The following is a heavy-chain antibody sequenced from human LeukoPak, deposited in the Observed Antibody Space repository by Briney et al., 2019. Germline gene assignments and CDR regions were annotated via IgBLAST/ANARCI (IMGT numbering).Heavy chain of an antibody. CDR3: ARGPNKSDGGNSGSAWFDP. D-gene: IGHD4-23*01. CDR1: GYTFTTYD. J-gene: IGHJ5*02. CDR2: MNPNSGNT. Sequence: ASVQVSCKASGYTFTTYDINWVRQATGQGLEWMGWMNPNSGNTGYAQKFQGRVTMTRNTSISTAYMELSSLRSEDTAVYYCARGPNKSDGGNSGSAWFDPWGQGTLVTVSS. V-gene: IGHV1-8*01.